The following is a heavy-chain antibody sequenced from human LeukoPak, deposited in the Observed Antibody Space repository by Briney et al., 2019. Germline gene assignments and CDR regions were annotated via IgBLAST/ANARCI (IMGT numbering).Heavy chain of an antibody. J-gene: IGHJ4*02. Sequence: ASVKVSCKASGYTFTSYGISWVRQAPGQGLEWMGWISAYNGNTNYAQKLQGRVTMTPDTSTTPPYMELRSLRSDDTAVSYCARHQVTYTAMNYWGQGPLVTVSS. V-gene: IGHV1-18*01. CDR2: ISAYNGNT. CDR1: GYTFTSYG. D-gene: IGHD5-18*01. CDR3: ARHQVTYTAMNY.